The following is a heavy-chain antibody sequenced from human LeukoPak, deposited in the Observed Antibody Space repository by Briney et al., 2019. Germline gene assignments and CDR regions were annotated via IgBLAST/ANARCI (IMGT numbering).Heavy chain of an antibody. D-gene: IGHD5-12*01. J-gene: IGHJ4*02. CDR3: ARKIGYSGYEPFDY. CDR1: GYTFTGYY. CDR2: INPNSGGT. Sequence: ASVKVSCKASGYTFTGYYMHWVRQAPGQGLEWMGWINPNSGGTNYAQKFQGRVTMTRDMSISTAYMELSRLRSDDTAVYYCARKIGYSGYEPFDYWGQGTLVTVSS. V-gene: IGHV1-2*02.